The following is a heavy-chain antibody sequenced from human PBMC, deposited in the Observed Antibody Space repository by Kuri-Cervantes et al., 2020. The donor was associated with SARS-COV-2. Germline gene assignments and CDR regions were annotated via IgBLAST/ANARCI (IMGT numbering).Heavy chain of an antibody. CDR3: ASDKGLYYDYVWGSYRTEFPYGMDV. V-gene: IGHV3-33*08. D-gene: IGHD3-16*02. J-gene: IGHJ6*02. Sequence: GESLKISCTASGFSFSSYGRHWVRQPPGKGLEWVAVICYDGSNKYNADTVKGRFTIPRENSKNTLYLQMNSLRAEDTVVYYCASDKGLYYDYVWGSYRTEFPYGMDVWGQGTTVTVSS. CDR1: GFSFSSYG. CDR2: ICYDGSNK.